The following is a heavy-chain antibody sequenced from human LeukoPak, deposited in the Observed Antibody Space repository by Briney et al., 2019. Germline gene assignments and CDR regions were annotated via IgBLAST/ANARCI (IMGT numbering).Heavy chain of an antibody. V-gene: IGHV3-23*01. CDR2: ISCSGGST. J-gene: IGHJ4*02. Sequence: GGSLRLSCAASGFTFSSYAMSWVRQAPGKGLELVSAISCSGGSTYYADSVKGRFTISRDNSKNTLYLQMNSLRAEDTAVYYCAKARYGDYVAPVGGPFDYWGQGTLVTVSS. D-gene: IGHD4-17*01. CDR1: GFTFSSYA. CDR3: AKARYGDYVAPVGGPFDY.